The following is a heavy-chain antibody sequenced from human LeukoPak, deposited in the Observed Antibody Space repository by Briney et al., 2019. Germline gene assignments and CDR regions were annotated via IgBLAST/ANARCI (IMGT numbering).Heavy chain of an antibody. V-gene: IGHV3-7*01. Sequence: GGSLRLSCVGSGFTFSSYWMTWVRQAPGKGLEWLAKIKEDGSIQYYLDSVGGRFTISRDNAKTSVYLQLDSLRVDDTAVYYCARDVWTGVAVSDYWGQGTLVTVSS. CDR1: GFTFSSYW. CDR2: IKEDGSIQ. D-gene: IGHD6-19*01. J-gene: IGHJ4*02. CDR3: ARDVWTGVAVSDY.